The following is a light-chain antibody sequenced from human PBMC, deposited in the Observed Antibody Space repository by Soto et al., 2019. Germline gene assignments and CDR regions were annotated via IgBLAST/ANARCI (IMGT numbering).Light chain of an antibody. Sequence: EIVLTQSPGTLSLSPGEGATLSCRASQGIGDTLAWYQHKPGQTPRLLIYDTSTRATGVPARFSGSRSGTEFTLTISSLQPEDVATYYCQKYNSAPRTFGQGTKVDIK. J-gene: IGKJ1*01. CDR3: QKYNSAPRT. CDR1: QGIGDT. CDR2: DTS. V-gene: IGKV3-15*01.